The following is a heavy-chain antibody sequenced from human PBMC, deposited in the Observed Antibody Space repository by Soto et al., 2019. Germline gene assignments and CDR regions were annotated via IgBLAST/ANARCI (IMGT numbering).Heavy chain of an antibody. CDR1: GFAFGTYA. CDR3: AKGFYSGYD. Sequence: VSLRLSCAASGFAFGTYAMSWVRRASGKGLEWVSTIDISAGVTYYADSVKGRFTISRDNSKNTLYLQMNSLRAEDTAVYFCAKGFYSGYDWGQGTLVTVSS. V-gene: IGHV3-23*01. D-gene: IGHD5-12*01. J-gene: IGHJ4*02. CDR2: IDISAGVT.